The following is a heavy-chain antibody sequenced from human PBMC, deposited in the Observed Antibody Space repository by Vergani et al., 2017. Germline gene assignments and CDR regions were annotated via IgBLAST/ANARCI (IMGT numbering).Heavy chain of an antibody. J-gene: IGHJ4*02. V-gene: IGHV4-4*07. CDR1: GGSISSYY. D-gene: IGHD2-15*01. Sequence: QVQLQESGPGLVKPSETLSLTCTVSGGSISSYYWSWIRQPPGKGLEWIGRIHTSRSTNYNPSLKSRVTMSEDTSKNQFSLNLTSVTAADTAVYFCARGSCLGGSCYKPLFDYWGQGILVTVSS. CDR3: ARGSCLGGSCYKPLFDY. CDR2: IHTSRST.